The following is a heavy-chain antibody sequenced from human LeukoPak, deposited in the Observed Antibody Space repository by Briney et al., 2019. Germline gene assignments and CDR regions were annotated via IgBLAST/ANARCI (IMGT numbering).Heavy chain of an antibody. D-gene: IGHD3-9*01. CDR3: AGGVAGYYSDFRH. CDR1: GYSISSGYY. Sequence: SETLSLTCTVSGYSISSGYYWSWIRQPPGKGLEWIGYIYYSGSTNYNPSLKSRVTISVDTSKNQFSLKLSSVTAADTAVYYCAGGVAGYYSDFRHWGQGTLVTVSS. J-gene: IGHJ1*01. CDR2: IYYSGST. V-gene: IGHV4-61*01.